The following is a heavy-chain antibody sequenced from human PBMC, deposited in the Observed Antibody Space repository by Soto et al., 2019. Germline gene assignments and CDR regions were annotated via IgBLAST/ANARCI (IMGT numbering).Heavy chain of an antibody. CDR3: VSDPQRNDY. CDR2: ISASNGNR. D-gene: IGHD2-2*01. V-gene: IGHV1-18*04. Sequence: QVQLVQSGAEVKKPGASVKVSCKASGYDFSSYGISWVRQAPGQGLERMGWISASNGNRDYAQQFQGRVTMTSDTSRTTAYMELRSLRSDDTAVYYCVSDPQRNDYWGQGTLVNVSS. J-gene: IGHJ4*02. CDR1: GYDFSSYG.